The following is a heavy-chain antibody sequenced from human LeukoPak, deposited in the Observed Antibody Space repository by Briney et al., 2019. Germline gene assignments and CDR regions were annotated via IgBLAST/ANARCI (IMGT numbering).Heavy chain of an antibody. CDR3: ARVAWRTAMAPLDY. J-gene: IGHJ4*02. CDR1: GFTFSIYA. D-gene: IGHD5-18*01. CDR2: ISGSGGST. Sequence: GGSLRLSCAASGFTFSIYAMSWVRQAPGKGLEWVSAISGSGGSTYYADSVKGRFTISRDNSKNTLYLQMNSLRAEDTAVYYCARVAWRTAMAPLDYWGQGTLVTVSS. V-gene: IGHV3-23*01.